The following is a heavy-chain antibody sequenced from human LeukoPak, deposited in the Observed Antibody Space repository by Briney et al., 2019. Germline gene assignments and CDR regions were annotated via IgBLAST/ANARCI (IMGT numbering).Heavy chain of an antibody. CDR1: GGSISSYY. Sequence: PSETLSLTCTVSGGSISSYYWSWIRQPPGKGLEWIGYIYYSGSTNYIPSLKSRVTISVDTSKNQFSLKLSSVTAADTAVYYCARGRTYYPYWGQGTLVTVSS. V-gene: IGHV4-59*01. CDR3: ARGRTYYPY. J-gene: IGHJ4*02. CDR2: IYYSGST. D-gene: IGHD1-26*01.